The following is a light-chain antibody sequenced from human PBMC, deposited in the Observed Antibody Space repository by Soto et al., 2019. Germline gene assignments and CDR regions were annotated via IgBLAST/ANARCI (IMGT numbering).Light chain of an antibody. Sequence: QSALTQPPSASVSPGQSVAISRTRSSSDVGGYNHVSWYQQHPGKAPKLVIYEVDKRPSGVPERFSGSKSGNTASLTVSGLQTEDEADYYCTSNTDSDSYVFGTGTKVTVL. CDR2: EVD. V-gene: IGLV2-8*01. J-gene: IGLJ1*01. CDR3: TSNTDSDSYV. CDR1: SSDVGGYNH.